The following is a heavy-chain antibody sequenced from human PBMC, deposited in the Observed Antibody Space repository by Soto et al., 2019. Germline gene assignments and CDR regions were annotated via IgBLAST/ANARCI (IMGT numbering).Heavy chain of an antibody. V-gene: IGHV3-23*01. CDR2: ITDSGGDA. Sequence: GESLKISCVASGITFGSRAMSWVRQAAGEGLEWVSTITDSGGDAKYADSVRGRFAISRDNSKSTLWLQMNSLRVEDTAVYYCAKSGGGGYDTNNDHSSGLLMGPSWGQGTLVTVSS. CDR1: GITFGSRA. CDR3: AKSGGGGYDTNNDHSSGLLMGPS. D-gene: IGHD3-22*01. J-gene: IGHJ4*02.